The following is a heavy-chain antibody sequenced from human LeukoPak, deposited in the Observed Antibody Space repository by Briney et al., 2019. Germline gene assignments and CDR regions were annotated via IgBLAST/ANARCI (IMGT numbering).Heavy chain of an antibody. Sequence: ASVKVSCKASGGTFSSYAISWVRQAPGQGLEWMGRIIPILGIASYAQKFQGRVTMTRDTSTSTVYMELSSLRSEDTAVYYCARDARYCSNTRCYDYWGQGTLVTVSS. CDR3: ARDARYCSNTRCYDY. V-gene: IGHV1-69*04. CDR2: IIPILGIA. J-gene: IGHJ4*02. CDR1: GGTFSSYA. D-gene: IGHD2-2*01.